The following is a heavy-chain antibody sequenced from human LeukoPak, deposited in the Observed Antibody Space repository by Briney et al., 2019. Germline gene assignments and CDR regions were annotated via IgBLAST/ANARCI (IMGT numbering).Heavy chain of an antibody. J-gene: IGHJ5*02. D-gene: IGHD2-15*01. CDR2: INHSGST. CDR1: GGSFSGYY. CDR3: ARGNVVVVAATPGYWFDP. V-gene: IGHV4-34*01. Sequence: SETLSLTCAVYGGSFSGYYWSWIRQPPGKGLEWIGEINHSGSTNYNPPLKSRVTISVDTSKNQFSLKLSSVTAADTAVYYCARGNVVVVAATPGYWFDPWGQGTLVTVSS.